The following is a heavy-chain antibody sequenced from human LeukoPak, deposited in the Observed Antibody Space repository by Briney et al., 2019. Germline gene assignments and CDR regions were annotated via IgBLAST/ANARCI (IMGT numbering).Heavy chain of an antibody. CDR1: GGSISSGGYY. D-gene: IGHD1-26*01. CDR3: ASGGSIVGAK. V-gene: IGHV4-30-2*01. J-gene: IGHJ4*02. Sequence: PSQTLSLTCTVSGGSISSGGYYWSWIRQPPGKGLEWIGYIYHSGSTYYNPSLKSRVTISVDRSKNQFSLKLSSVTAADTAVHYCASGGSIVGAKWGQGTLVTVSS. CDR2: IYHSGST.